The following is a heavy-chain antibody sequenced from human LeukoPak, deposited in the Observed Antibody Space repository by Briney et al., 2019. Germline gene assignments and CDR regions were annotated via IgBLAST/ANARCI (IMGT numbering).Heavy chain of an antibody. CDR3: AREKKGERYNWSYVYDY. J-gene: IGHJ4*02. D-gene: IGHD1-7*01. CDR1: GFTFRSYV. Sequence: GSLRLSCAASGFTFRSYVMSWVRQPPGKGLEWIGEINHSGSTNYNPSLKSRVTISVDTSKNQFSLKLSSVTAADTAVYYCAREKKGERYNWSYVYDYWGQGTLVTVSS. CDR2: INHSGST. V-gene: IGHV4-34*01.